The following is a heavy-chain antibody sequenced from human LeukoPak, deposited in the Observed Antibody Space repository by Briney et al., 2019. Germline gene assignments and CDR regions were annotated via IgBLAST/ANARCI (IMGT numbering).Heavy chain of an antibody. V-gene: IGHV1-69*13. CDR3: ARALVMATIIGYFDY. J-gene: IGHJ4*02. D-gene: IGHD5-24*01. CDR2: IIPIFGTA. Sequence: ASVKVSCKASGGTFSSYAISWVRQAPGQGLEWMGGIIPIFGTANYAQKFQGRVTITADESTSTAYMELSSLRSEDTAVYYCARALVMATIIGYFDYWGQGTLVTVSS. CDR1: GGTFSSYA.